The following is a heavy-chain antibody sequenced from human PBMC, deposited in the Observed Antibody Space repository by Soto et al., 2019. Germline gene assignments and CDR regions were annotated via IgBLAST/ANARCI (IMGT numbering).Heavy chain of an antibody. CDR2: ISYDGTIK. D-gene: IGHD1-20*01. V-gene: IGHV3-30*18. J-gene: IGHJ6*02. Sequence: GGSLRLSCTASGFTFSFYGMHWVRQAPGKGLEWVAVISYDGTIKYYADSVKGRFTISRDNSKDTLSLQMISLRTEDMAVYYCAKANITGTNFYYYGMDVWGQGTTVTVSS. CDR3: AKANITGTNFYYYGMDV. CDR1: GFTFSFYG.